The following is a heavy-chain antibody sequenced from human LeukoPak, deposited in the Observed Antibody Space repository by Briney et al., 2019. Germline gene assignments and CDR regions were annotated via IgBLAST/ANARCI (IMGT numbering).Heavy chain of an antibody. CDR2: INSDGSVT. CDR3: ARAQSKESDDSGSFYRHFDY. V-gene: IGHV3-74*01. Sequence: PGGSLRLSCAASGFTFSSYWMHWVRQAPGKGLLWVSRINSDGSVTTYADSVKGRFTISRDNAKNSLYLQMNSLKPEDTALYYCARAQSKESDDSGSFYRHFDYWGRGTLVTVSS. CDR1: GFTFSSYW. J-gene: IGHJ4*02. D-gene: IGHD3-10*01.